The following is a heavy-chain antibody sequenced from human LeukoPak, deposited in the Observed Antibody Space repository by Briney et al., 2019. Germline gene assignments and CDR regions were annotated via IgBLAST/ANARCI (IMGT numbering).Heavy chain of an antibody. CDR1: AFNFDDYG. V-gene: IGHV3-20*04. D-gene: IGHD3-10*01. Sequence: GGSLRLSCAASAFNFDDYGMSWVRQVPGKGLEWVSGINLNGGSIGYADSVKGRFTISRDNSKNTLYLQMNSLRAEDTAVYYCAKEVMVRGVIGWFDPWGQGTLVTVSS. CDR2: INLNGGSI. J-gene: IGHJ5*02. CDR3: AKEVMVRGVIGWFDP.